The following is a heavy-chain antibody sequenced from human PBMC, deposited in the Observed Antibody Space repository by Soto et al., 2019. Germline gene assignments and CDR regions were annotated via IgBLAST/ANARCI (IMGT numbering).Heavy chain of an antibody. V-gene: IGHV4-31*03. CDR2: IYYSGST. CDR3: ARDGSYCSGDCYAFDY. J-gene: IGHJ4*02. Sequence: SETLSITCTVSGGSISSAGYYWSWIRQQPGKGPEWIGYIYYSGSTYYNPSLKSRVGISLDRSKNQFSLKLTTVTAADTAVYYCARDGSYCSGDCYAFDYWGQGAQVTVSS. CDR1: GGSISSAGYY. D-gene: IGHD2-21*02.